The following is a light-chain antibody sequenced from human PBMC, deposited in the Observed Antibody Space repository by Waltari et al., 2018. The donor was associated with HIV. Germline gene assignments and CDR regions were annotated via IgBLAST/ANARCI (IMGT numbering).Light chain of an antibody. J-gene: IGLJ2*01. CDR3: SSYTTSNTVV. CDR1: SSDISPYAF. Sequence: QSALTQPASVSGSPGQSITISCPGTSSDISPYAFVSWYQNHPAKAPKLLLYDVTPRPSGVSRRFSGSKSGSTASLTISSIQADDEADYYCSSYTTSNTVVFGPGTKLSVL. CDR2: DVT. V-gene: IGLV2-14*03.